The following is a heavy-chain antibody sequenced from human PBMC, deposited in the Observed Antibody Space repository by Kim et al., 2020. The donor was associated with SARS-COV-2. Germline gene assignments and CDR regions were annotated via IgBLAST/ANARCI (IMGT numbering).Heavy chain of an antibody. Sequence: ASVKVSCKASGYTFPGYYIHWVRQAPGEGLEYMGWIDPNSGGTTYAEKFQGRVTMTSDKSITTTYMELTRLTYDDTAVYYCARDLAVRPTGGYNWFDPWGQGPLVTVSS. CDR1: GYTFPGYY. D-gene: IGHD1-20*01. J-gene: IGHJ5*02. CDR3: ARDLAVRPTGGYNWFDP. V-gene: IGHV1-2*02. CDR2: IDPNSGGT.